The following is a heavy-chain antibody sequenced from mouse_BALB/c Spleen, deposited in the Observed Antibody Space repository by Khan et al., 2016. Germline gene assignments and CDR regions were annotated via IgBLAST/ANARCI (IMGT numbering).Heavy chain of an antibody. D-gene: IGHD4-1*01. CDR3: TTNDWDYFDY. J-gene: IGHJ2*01. CDR2: ISYSGST. V-gene: IGHV3-8*02. CDR1: GYSITSGY. Sequence: EVQLQESGPSLVKPSQTLSLTCSVTGYSITSGYWNWIRKFPGNKLEYMGYISYSGSTYYNPSLSSRISITRDTSTNQYSLQLTSVPTEDTATEFCTTNDWDYFDYWGQRTTLTVSS.